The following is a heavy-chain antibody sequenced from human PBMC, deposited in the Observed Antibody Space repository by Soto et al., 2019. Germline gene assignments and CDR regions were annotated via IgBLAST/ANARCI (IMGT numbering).Heavy chain of an antibody. CDR3: AKDSEMAAVY. D-gene: IGHD6-19*01. CDR2: ISYDGSNK. CDR1: GFTFSSYG. V-gene: IGHV3-30*18. Sequence: QVQLVESGGGVVQPGRSLRLSCAASGFTFSSYGMHWVRQAPGKGLEWVAVISYDGSNKYYADSVKGRFTISRDNSKNTLYLKMNSLRAEDTAVYYCAKDSEMAAVYWGQGTLVTVSS. J-gene: IGHJ4*02.